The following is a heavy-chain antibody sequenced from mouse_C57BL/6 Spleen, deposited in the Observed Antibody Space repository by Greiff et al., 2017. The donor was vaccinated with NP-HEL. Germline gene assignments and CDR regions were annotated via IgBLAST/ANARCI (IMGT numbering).Heavy chain of an antibody. CDR2: IYPSDSET. J-gene: IGHJ2*01. V-gene: IGHV1-61*01. Sequence: VQLKQPGAELVRPGSSVKLSCKASGYTFTSYWMDWVKQRPGQGLEWIGNIYPSDSETHYNQKFKDKATLTVDKSSSTAYMQLSSLTSEDSAVYYCARTYGYLFDYWGQGTTLTVSS. CDR3: ARTYGYLFDY. CDR1: GYTFTSYW. D-gene: IGHD2-2*01.